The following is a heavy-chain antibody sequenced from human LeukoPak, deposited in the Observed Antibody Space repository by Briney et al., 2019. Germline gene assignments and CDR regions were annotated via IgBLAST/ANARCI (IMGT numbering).Heavy chain of an antibody. CDR1: GLTFSSYS. CDR3: ARDSPEQGLVVDAFDI. V-gene: IGHV3-48*01. CDR2: ISSSSRTI. Sequence: GGSLRLSCAASGLTFSSYSMNWVRQAPGKGLEWVSYISSSSRTIYYADSVKGRFTISRDNAKNSLYLQMNSLRAEDTAVYYCARDSPEQGLVVDAFDIWGQGTMVTVSS. D-gene: IGHD6-19*01. J-gene: IGHJ3*02.